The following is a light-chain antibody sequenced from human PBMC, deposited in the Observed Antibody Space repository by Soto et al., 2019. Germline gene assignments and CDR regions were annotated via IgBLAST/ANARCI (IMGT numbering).Light chain of an antibody. V-gene: IGKV1-39*01. J-gene: IGKJ2*01. Sequence: DIQMTQSPSSLSASVGDSVTITCRASQTISTYLNWYQQKPGKAPRHLIYDASSLLSGVPSRFSGSGSGTDFTLTIASLQPEDFSIYYCQQSDSTPYTFGQGTKVEI. CDR3: QQSDSTPYT. CDR1: QTISTY. CDR2: DAS.